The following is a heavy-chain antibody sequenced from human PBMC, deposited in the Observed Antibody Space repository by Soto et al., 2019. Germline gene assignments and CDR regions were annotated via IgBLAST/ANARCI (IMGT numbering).Heavy chain of an antibody. CDR3: ARGYSGFDSYY. CDR1: GFIFTSYS. D-gene: IGHD5-12*01. CDR2: IGPSSSSI. V-gene: IGHV3-48*02. Sequence: EVQLVESGGGLVQPGGSLRLSCAASGFIFTSYSMNWVRQAPGKGLEWVSYIGPSSSSIYYAGSVKGRFTISRNNANNSLYRQMNSLMDEDTAVYYCARGYSGFDSYYWGQGPLVTVSS. J-gene: IGHJ4*02.